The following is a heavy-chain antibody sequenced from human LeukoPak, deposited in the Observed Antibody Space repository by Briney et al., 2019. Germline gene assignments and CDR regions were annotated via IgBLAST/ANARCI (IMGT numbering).Heavy chain of an antibody. V-gene: IGHV4-34*01. J-gene: IGHJ4*02. CDR3: ASLRLKTRTGKYYFDY. CDR2: INHSGST. CDR1: GGSFSGYY. D-gene: IGHD7-27*01. Sequence: SETLSLTYAVYGGSFSGYYWSWIRQPPGKGLEWIGEINHSGSTNYNPSLKSRVTISVDTSKNQFSLKLSSVTAADTAVYYCASLRLKTRTGKYYFDYWGQGTLVTVSS.